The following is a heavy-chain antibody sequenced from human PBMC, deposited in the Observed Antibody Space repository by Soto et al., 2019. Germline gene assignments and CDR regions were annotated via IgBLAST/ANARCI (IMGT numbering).Heavy chain of an antibody. V-gene: IGHV1-46*01. J-gene: IGHJ3*02. CDR1: GYTFTSYY. CDR3: ARGPASGSFDI. CDR2: INPSGGST. Sequence: ASVKVSCKASGYTFTSYYMHWVRQAPGQGLEWMGIINPSGGSTSYAQKFQGRVTMTRDTSTSTVYLELTRLRSDDTVVFYCARGPASGSFDIWGQGTMVTVSS.